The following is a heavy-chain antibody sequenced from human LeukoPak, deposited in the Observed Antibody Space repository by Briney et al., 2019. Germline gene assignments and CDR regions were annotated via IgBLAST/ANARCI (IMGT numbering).Heavy chain of an antibody. CDR3: ARDVRGYYGSGSPSDY. CDR1: GFTFDDYA. CDR2: ISYDGSNK. D-gene: IGHD3-10*01. J-gene: IGHJ4*02. V-gene: IGHV3-30-3*01. Sequence: GGSLRLSCAASGFTFDDYAMHWVRQAPGKGLEWVAVISYDGSNKYYADSVKGRFTISRDNSKNTLYLQMNSLRAEDTAVYYCARDVRGYYGSGSPSDYWGQGTLVTVSS.